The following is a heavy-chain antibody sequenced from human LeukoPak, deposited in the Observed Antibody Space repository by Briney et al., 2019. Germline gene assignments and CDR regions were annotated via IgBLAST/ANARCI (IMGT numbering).Heavy chain of an antibody. V-gene: IGHV3-23*01. CDR1: GFTFSNYA. D-gene: IGHD6-19*01. CDR2: ISGSGDST. J-gene: IGHJ1*01. CDR3: AKGGPVAADPRYFQH. Sequence: GGSLRLSCAASGFTFSNYAMSWVRQALGKGLEWVSAISGSGDSTYYADSVGGRFTISRDNSKNTLSLQMNSLRAEDTAVYYCAKGGPVAADPRYFQHWGQGTLVTVSS.